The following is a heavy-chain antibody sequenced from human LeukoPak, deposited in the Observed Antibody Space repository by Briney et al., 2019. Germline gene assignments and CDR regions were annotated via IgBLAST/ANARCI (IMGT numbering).Heavy chain of an antibody. D-gene: IGHD2-2*01. J-gene: IGHJ3*02. Sequence: PSETLSLTCAVYGGSLNGHYWSWIRQSPGKGLEWIGEGSDIGGTKFNPSLKSRVSISADTSKNQFSLKLSSVTAADTAVYYCARELPCSSTSCYFFGTTAFDIWGQGTMVTVSS. CDR3: ARELPCSSTSCYFFGTTAFDI. V-gene: IGHV4-34*01. CDR1: GGSLNGHY. CDR2: GSDIGGT.